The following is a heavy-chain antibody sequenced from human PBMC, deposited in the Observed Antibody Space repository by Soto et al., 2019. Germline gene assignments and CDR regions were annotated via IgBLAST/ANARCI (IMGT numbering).Heavy chain of an antibody. CDR1: GGTFSRKA. CDR2: IIPIFRTT. V-gene: IGHV1-69*01. J-gene: IGHJ6*02. Sequence: QVQLVQSGAEVKRPGSSVKVSCKASGGTFSRKALSWLRQAPGQGFEWMGGIIPIFRTTNYAQTFQGRVTITADESANTAYMELSGLTSEDTAVYYCASSSTSSGADYYGVDVWGQGTTVTVSS. CDR3: ASSSTSSGADYYGVDV. D-gene: IGHD6-6*01.